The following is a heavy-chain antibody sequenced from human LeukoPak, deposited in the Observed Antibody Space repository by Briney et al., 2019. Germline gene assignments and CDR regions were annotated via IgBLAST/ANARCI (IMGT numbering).Heavy chain of an antibody. J-gene: IGHJ4*02. CDR1: GGSITNYY. D-gene: IGHD6-13*01. Sequence: SETLSLTCTVSGGSITNYYWSWIRQPPGKGLEYIGHIYSSGSTNYNPSLRSRVTMSVDSSKNQFSLNLSSVTAADTAVYYCARLTKYTGTWYADYWGQGTLVSVFS. CDR3: ARLTKYTGTWYADY. CDR2: IYSSGST. V-gene: IGHV4-59*08.